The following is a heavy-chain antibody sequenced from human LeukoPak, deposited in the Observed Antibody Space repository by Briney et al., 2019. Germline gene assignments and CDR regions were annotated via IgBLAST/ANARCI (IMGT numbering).Heavy chain of an antibody. CDR3: ARESRVVIGDGYHVDS. Sequence: SETLSLTCFVSDGSITNYYWSWIRQPAGKGLEWIGRLYIGRGMEYNPSLKSRVTMSVDRANMQFSPRLTSVTAADTAVYYCARESRVVIGDGYHVDSWGPGTLITVSS. CDR1: DGSITNYY. J-gene: IGHJ4*02. V-gene: IGHV4-4*07. CDR2: LYIGRGM. D-gene: IGHD2-21*01.